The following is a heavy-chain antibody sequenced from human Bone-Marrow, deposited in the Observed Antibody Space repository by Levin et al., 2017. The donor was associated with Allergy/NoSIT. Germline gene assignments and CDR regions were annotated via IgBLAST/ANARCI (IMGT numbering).Heavy chain of an antibody. CDR2: LYYSGSN. D-gene: IGHD3-16*01. CDR3: ARHVMVSFGGISVPGVFEL. CDR1: GGSISSSNYY. V-gene: IGHV4-39*01. Sequence: SETLSLTCTVSGGSISSSNYYWGWIRQPPGKGREWIGSLYYSGSNYYNPSLKSRVTISVDTSKKQVSLNLSSVTAADTAVYYCARHVMVSFGGISVPGVFELWGQGTMVSVSS. J-gene: IGHJ3*01.